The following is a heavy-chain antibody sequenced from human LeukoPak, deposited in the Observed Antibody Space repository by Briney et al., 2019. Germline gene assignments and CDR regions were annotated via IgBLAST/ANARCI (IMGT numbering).Heavy chain of an antibody. Sequence: ASVKVSFKVSGYTLTELSMHWVRQAPGKGLEWMGGFDPEDGETIYAQKFQGRVTMTEDTSTDTAYMELSSLRSEDTAVYYCATAKPYSGSYYFDYWGQGTLVTVSS. J-gene: IGHJ4*02. V-gene: IGHV1-24*01. CDR1: GYTLTELS. CDR2: FDPEDGET. D-gene: IGHD1-26*01. CDR3: ATAKPYSGSYYFDY.